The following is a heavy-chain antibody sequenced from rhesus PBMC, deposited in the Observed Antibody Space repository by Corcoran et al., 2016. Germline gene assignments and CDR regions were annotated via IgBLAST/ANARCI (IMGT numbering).Heavy chain of an antibody. CDR3: AALRRDY. CDR1: GGSISGYYY. Sequence: QVQLQESGPGLVKPSETLSLTFTVSGGSISGYYYWSWIRQPPGKVLEWIGVINGNSASTYYNPSLKSRVTMSKDTSKNQFALKLSAVTAADTAVYYCAALRRDYWGQGVLVTVSS. V-gene: IGHV4-143*01. CDR2: INGNSAST. J-gene: IGHJ4*01.